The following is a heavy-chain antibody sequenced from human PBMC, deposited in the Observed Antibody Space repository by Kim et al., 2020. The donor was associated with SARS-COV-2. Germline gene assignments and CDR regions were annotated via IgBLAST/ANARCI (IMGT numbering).Heavy chain of an antibody. V-gene: IGHV1-69*13. CDR3: ARGGAGIGAVGSKYSRYNWFDP. CDR2: IISMLNTT. D-gene: IGHD6-13*01. CDR1: GGTFSSYT. J-gene: IGHJ5*02. Sequence: SVKVSCKASGGTFSSYTISWVRRVPGQGLEWMGGIISMLNTTKYGQKFQGRVTMTADESTTTAYMKLSSLRSEDTAVYYCARGGAGIGAVGSKYSRYNWFDPWGQRTLVTVTS.